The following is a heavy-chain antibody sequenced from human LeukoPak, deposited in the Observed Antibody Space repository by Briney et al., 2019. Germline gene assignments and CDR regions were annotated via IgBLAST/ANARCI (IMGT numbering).Heavy chain of an antibody. CDR1: GFTFSSYS. CDR3: ARDPWAGSRGVRFREPYFDY. J-gene: IGHJ4*02. CDR2: ISSSSSTI. Sequence: GGSLRLSCAASGFTFSSYSMNWVRQAPGKGLEWVSYISSSSSTIYYADSVKGRFTISRDNAKNSLYLQMNSLRAEDTAVYYCARDPWAGSRGVRFREPYFDYWGQGTLVTVSS. V-gene: IGHV3-48*01. D-gene: IGHD3-3*01.